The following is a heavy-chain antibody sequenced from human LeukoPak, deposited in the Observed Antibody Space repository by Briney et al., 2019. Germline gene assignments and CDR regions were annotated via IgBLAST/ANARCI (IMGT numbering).Heavy chain of an antibody. V-gene: IGHV1-69*04. Sequence: ASVKVSCKASGGTFSSYAISWVRQAPGQGLEWMGRITPIFGIANYAQKFQGRVTITADKSTSTAYMELSSLRSEDTAVYYCARVEGEQQLEYWGQGTLVTVSS. CDR1: GGTFSSYA. J-gene: IGHJ4*02. D-gene: IGHD6-13*01. CDR2: ITPIFGIA. CDR3: ARVEGEQQLEY.